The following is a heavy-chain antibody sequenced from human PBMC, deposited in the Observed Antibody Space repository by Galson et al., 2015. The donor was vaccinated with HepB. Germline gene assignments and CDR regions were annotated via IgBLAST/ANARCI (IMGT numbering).Heavy chain of an antibody. CDR1: GFTFSSYA. CDR2: ISYDGSNK. D-gene: IGHD4-11*01. J-gene: IGHJ6*03. V-gene: IGHV3-30-3*01. CDR3: ARAPDSKQNYYYYYMDV. Sequence: SLRLSCAASGFTFSSYAMHWVRQAPGKGLEWVAVISYDGSNKYYADSVKGRFTISRDNSKNTLYLQMNSLRAEDTAVYYCARAPDSKQNYYYYYMDVWGKGTTVTVSS.